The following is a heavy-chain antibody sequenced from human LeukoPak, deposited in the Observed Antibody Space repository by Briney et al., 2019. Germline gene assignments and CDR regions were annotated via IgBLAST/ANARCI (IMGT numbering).Heavy chain of an antibody. Sequence: GGSLRLSCVASGFTFSSSWMAWVRQAPGKGLEWVANIKQDGSEKYYVDSVKGRFTISRDNAKNSLYLQMNSLRAEDTAVYYCARDRNWGYYNFDYWGQGTLVTVSS. J-gene: IGHJ4*02. CDR2: IKQDGSEK. CDR3: ARDRNWGYYNFDY. D-gene: IGHD7-27*01. V-gene: IGHV3-7*01. CDR1: GFTFSSSW.